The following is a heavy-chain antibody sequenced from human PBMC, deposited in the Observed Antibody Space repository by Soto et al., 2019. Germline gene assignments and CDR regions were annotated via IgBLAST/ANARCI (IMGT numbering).Heavy chain of an antibody. D-gene: IGHD4-4*01. J-gene: IGHJ6*02. CDR3: ARETVTTPISGYYYGMDV. CDR2: IYYRGNT. Sequence: QVQLQESGPGLVKPSQTLSLTCTVSGGSISSGDYFWSWIRQPPGKGLEWIGYIYYRGNTYYNPSLKSRVTIPLDTSTNQFSLKLSSVTAADTAVYYCARETVTTPISGYYYGMDVWGQGTTVTVSS. CDR1: GGSISSGDYF. V-gene: IGHV4-30-4*01.